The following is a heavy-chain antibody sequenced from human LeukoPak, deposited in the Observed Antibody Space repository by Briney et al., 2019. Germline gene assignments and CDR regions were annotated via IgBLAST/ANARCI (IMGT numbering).Heavy chain of an antibody. CDR1: GFTFSNSG. Sequence: PGGSLRLSCAASGFTFSNSGMHWVRQAPGKGLEWVAVISYDGSTRLYADSVKGRFTISRDNSKNTLYLQMNSLRDEDRAVYYCATEADLSDDTGGHFGYWGQGTLVTVSS. CDR2: ISYDGSTR. V-gene: IGHV3-30*03. J-gene: IGHJ4*02. CDR3: ATEADLSDDTGGHFGY. D-gene: IGHD4-23*01.